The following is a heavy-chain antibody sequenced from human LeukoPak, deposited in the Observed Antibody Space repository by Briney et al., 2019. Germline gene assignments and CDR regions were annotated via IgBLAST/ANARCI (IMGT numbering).Heavy chain of an antibody. Sequence: PSQTLSLTCTVSGGSISSDGYYWSWIRQPPGKGLEWIVYIYHSGSTNYNPSLKSRVTISVDTSKNQFSLKLSSVTAADTAVYYCVREILWSSSWYTRFDYWGQGTLVTVSS. D-gene: IGHD6-13*01. CDR2: IYHSGST. CDR1: GGSISSDGYY. V-gene: IGHV4-30-2*01. J-gene: IGHJ4*02. CDR3: VREILWSSSWYTRFDY.